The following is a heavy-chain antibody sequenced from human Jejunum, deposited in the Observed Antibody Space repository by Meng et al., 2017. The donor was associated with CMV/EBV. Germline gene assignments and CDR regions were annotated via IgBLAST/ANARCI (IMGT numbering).Heavy chain of an antibody. V-gene: IGHV4-39*07. CDR1: GDYISRTAYY. J-gene: IGHJ2*01. D-gene: IGHD3-3*01. Sequence: SVSGDYISRTAYYWGWSRQPPGKGLEWIGTIYYYGGSTYYNPSLNSGVTISVDTSNNQFSLKLYSVTAADTAVYYCARMEKGRYFDLWGRGTLVTVSS. CDR2: IYYYGGST. CDR3: ARMEKGRYFDL.